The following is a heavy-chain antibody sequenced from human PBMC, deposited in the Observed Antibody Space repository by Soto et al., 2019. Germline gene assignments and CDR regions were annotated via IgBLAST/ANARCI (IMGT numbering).Heavy chain of an antibody. D-gene: IGHD2-2*01. CDR1: GFTFDDYA. CDR2: IRWNSGSI. V-gene: IGHV3-9*01. J-gene: IGHJ4*02. Sequence: EVQLVESGGGLVQPGRSLRLSCAASGFTFDDYAMQWVRQAPGKGLEWVSGIRWNSGSIGYADAVKGRFTISRDNAKNSLYLQMNSLRAEDTALYYCAKVRGTYCTSTSCYFDYWGQGTLVTVSS. CDR3: AKVRGTYCTSTSCYFDY.